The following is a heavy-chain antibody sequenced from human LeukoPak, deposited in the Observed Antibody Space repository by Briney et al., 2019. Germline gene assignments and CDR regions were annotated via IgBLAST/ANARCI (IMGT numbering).Heavy chain of an antibody. D-gene: IGHD5-24*01. J-gene: IGHJ4*02. CDR1: GYTFTSYG. CDR3: ARDPTWLGMATTKSPFDY. CDR2: ISAYNGNT. V-gene: IGHV1-18*01. Sequence: ASVKVSCKASGYTFTSYGISWVRQAPGQGLEWMGWISAYNGNTIYAQKLQGRVTMTTDTSTSTAYMEPRSLRSDDTAVYYCARDPTWLGMATTKSPFDYWGQGTLVTVSS.